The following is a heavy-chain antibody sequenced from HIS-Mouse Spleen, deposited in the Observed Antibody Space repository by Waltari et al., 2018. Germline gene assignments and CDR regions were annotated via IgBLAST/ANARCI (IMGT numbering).Heavy chain of an antibody. CDR1: GFSLSTSGMC. Sequence: QVTLRESGPALVKPTQTLTLTCTFSGFSLSTSGMCVSWIRPPPGKALEWLARIDWDDDKYYSTSLKTRSTISKDTAKNQVVLTMTNMDPVDTATYYCARIAEGYSSGWYAFDYWGQGTLVTVSS. CDR3: ARIAEGYSSGWYAFDY. CDR2: IDWDDDK. J-gene: IGHJ4*02. D-gene: IGHD6-19*01. V-gene: IGHV2-70*15.